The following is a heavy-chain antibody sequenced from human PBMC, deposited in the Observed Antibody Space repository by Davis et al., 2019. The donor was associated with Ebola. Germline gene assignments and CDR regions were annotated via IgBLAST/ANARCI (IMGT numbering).Heavy chain of an antibody. CDR2: ISNTGTTT. V-gene: IGHV3-11*04. D-gene: IGHD3-3*01. Sequence: GESLKISCAASGFTFSDDYMTWIRQAPGKGPEWVSFISNTGTTTYYADSVRGRFTISRDNAKNSLYLEMNSLRAEDTAVYYCARSLNAGGVETYYFHYWGQGTLVTVSS. CDR1: GFTFSDDY. J-gene: IGHJ4*02. CDR3: ARSLNAGGVETYYFHY.